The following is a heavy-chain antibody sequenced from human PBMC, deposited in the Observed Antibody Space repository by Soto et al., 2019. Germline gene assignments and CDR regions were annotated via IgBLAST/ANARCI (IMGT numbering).Heavy chain of an antibody. CDR1: GYTLTELS. CDR2: FDPEDGET. Sequence: GASVKVSCKVSGYTLTELSMHWVRQAPGKGLEWMGGFDPEDGETIYAQKFQGRVTMTEDTSTDTAYMELNSLRAEDTAVYYCAKVYCSSTSCYKGSGTDVWGQGTTVTVSS. CDR3: AKVYCSSTSCYKGSGTDV. V-gene: IGHV1-24*01. J-gene: IGHJ6*02. D-gene: IGHD2-2*02.